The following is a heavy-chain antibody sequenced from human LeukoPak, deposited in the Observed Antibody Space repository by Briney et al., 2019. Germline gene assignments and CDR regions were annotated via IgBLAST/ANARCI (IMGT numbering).Heavy chain of an antibody. V-gene: IGHV3-48*01. CDR3: AKGALYNWNDV. Sequence: GGSLRLSCAASGFTFSSYSMNWVRQAPGKGLEWVPYISSSSSTIYYADSVKGRFTISRDNSKNTLYLQMNSLRAEDTAVYYCAKGALYNWNDVWGQGTLVTVSS. CDR1: GFTFSSYS. J-gene: IGHJ4*02. D-gene: IGHD1-20*01. CDR2: ISSSSSTI.